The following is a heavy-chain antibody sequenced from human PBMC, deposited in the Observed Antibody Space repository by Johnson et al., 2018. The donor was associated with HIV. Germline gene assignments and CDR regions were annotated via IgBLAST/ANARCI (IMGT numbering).Heavy chain of an antibody. CDR2: IYSGGST. J-gene: IGHJ3*02. D-gene: IGHD6-6*01. CDR3: ARGRIAARPHAFDI. V-gene: IGHV3-53*01. Sequence: VQLVESGGGLIQPGGSLRLSCAASGFTVSSNYMSWVRQAPGKGLEWVSVIYSGGSTGYADSVKGRFTISRDNAKNSLYLQMNSLRAEDTALYYCARGRIAARPHAFDIWGQGTMVTVSS. CDR1: GFTVSSNY.